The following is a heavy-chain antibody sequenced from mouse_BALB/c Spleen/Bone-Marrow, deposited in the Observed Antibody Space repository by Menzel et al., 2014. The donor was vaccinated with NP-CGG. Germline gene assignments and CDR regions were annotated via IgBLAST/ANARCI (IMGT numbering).Heavy chain of an antibody. CDR3: ARILLRSCAMDY. D-gene: IGHD1-1*01. CDR2: ISYSGST. CDR1: GDSITSGY. V-gene: IGHV3-8*02. Sequence: VQLQQPGPSLVKPSQTLSLTCSVTGDSITSGYWNWIRKFPGNKLEYMGYISYSGSTYYNPSLKSRISITRDTPKNQYYLQLNSVTTEDTATYYCARILLRSCAMDYWGQGTSVTVSS. J-gene: IGHJ4*01.